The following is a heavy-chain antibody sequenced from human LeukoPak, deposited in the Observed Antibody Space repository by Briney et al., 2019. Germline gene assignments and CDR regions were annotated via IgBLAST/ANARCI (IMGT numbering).Heavy chain of an antibody. CDR1: GFTFSNYA. D-gene: IGHD3-10*01. J-gene: IGHJ5*02. CDR2: ISSSSSSYI. Sequence: GGSLRLSCEASGFTFSNYAMNWVRQAPGKGLEWVSSISSSSSSYIYYADSVKGRFTISRDNAKNSLYLQMNSLRAEDTAVYYCARDLSGRITMVRGVTNWFDPWGQGTLVTVSS. CDR3: ARDLSGRITMVRGVTNWFDP. V-gene: IGHV3-21*01.